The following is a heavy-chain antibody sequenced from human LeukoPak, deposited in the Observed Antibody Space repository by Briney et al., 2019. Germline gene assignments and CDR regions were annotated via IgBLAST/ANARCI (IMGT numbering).Heavy chain of an antibody. CDR3: ARDLRDGYNLLDS. J-gene: IGHJ4*02. Sequence: GGSLRLSCAASGFTFSSYWMHWVRQAPGKGLEWVANIKQDGSEKYDVDSVKGRFTISRDNAKNSLYLQMNSLRAEDTALYYCARDLRDGYNLLDSWGQGTLVTVSS. CDR2: IKQDGSEK. D-gene: IGHD5-24*01. V-gene: IGHV3-7*01. CDR1: GFTFSSYW.